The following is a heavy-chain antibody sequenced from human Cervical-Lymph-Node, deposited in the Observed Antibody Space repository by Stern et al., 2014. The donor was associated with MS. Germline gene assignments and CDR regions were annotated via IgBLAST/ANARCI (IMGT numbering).Heavy chain of an antibody. D-gene: IGHD3-3*01. CDR3: ARMMGSGYRHYFDY. V-gene: IGHV2-70*04. CDR2: IDWTAKK. Sequence: ESGPALVKPTQTLTLTCTFSGFSLVTSGVRVSWIRQPPGKALEWLARIDWTAKKFYNTSLMTRLTISKDTSKNQVVLTMTNVDPVDTATYYCARMMGSGYRHYFDYWGQGTPVTVS. CDR1: GFSLVTSGVR. J-gene: IGHJ4*02.